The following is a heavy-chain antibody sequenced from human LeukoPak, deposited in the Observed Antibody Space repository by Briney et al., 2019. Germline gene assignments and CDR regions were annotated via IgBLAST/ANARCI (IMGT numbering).Heavy chain of an antibody. CDR2: INHSGST. CDR3: ARGGPASSSSWFDP. D-gene: IGHD6-6*01. Sequence: PSETLSLTCAVYGGSFSGYYWSWIRQPPGKGLEWIGEINHSGSTNYNPSLKSRVTISVDTSKNQFSLKLSSVTAADTAVYYCARGGPASSSSWFDPRGQGTLVTVSS. V-gene: IGHV4-34*01. CDR1: GGSFSGYY. J-gene: IGHJ5*02.